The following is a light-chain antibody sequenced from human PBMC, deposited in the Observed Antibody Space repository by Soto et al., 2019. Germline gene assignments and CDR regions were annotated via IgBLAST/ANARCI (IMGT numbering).Light chain of an antibody. J-gene: IGLJ2*01. CDR2: EDN. CDR3: QSYDSNHRV. V-gene: IGLV6-57*04. CDR1: SGSIASNY. Sequence: NFMLTQPHSVSESPGKTVTISCTRSSGSIASNYVQWYQQRPGSAPTTVIYEDNQRPSGVPDRFSGSIDSSSNSASLTISGLKTEDEADYYCQSYDSNHRVFGGGTQLTVL.